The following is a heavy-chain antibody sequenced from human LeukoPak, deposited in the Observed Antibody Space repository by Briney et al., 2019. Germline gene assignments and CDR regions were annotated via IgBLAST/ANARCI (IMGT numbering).Heavy chain of an antibody. CDR1: EFTFSSYS. Sequence: GGSLRLSCAASEFTFSSYSMNWVRQAPGKGLEWVSYITNSGNSKSYADSVKGRFTISRDNTKNSLYLQMNGLRAEDTAVYYCARGGGLDVWGQGATVTVSS. CDR3: ARGGGLDV. CDR2: ITNSGNSK. D-gene: IGHD3-16*01. J-gene: IGHJ6*02. V-gene: IGHV3-48*01.